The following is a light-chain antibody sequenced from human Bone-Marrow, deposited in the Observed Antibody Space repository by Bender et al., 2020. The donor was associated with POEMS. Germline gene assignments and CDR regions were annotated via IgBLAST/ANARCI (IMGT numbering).Light chain of an antibody. V-gene: IGLV2-14*02. Sequence: QSALTQPASVSGSPGQSITISCTGTSSDVGSYNLVSWYQQHPGKAPKLMIYEGSNRPSGISDRFSGSKSGSTASLIISGLQAEDEADYYCCSYINSRVVFGGGTRLTVL. CDR3: CSYINSRVV. J-gene: IGLJ3*02. CDR1: SSDVGSYNL. CDR2: EGS.